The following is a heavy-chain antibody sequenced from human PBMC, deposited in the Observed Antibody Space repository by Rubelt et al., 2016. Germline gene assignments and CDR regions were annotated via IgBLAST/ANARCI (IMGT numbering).Heavy chain of an antibody. CDR3: ARDKWNYSYNWCDP. V-gene: IGHV3-7*05. CDR1: GFAFSGFW. J-gene: IGHJ5*02. CDR2: VKGDESEK. Sequence: EVQLLESGGGLVRPGGSLRLSCAASGFAFSGFWMSWVRQSQGKGLEWVAKVKGDESEKFYSDSVKGRFTISRDNARNSLYLHMNSLRVEDTAVYYCARDKWNYSYNWCDPWGQGTLVIVSS. D-gene: IGHD1-7*01.